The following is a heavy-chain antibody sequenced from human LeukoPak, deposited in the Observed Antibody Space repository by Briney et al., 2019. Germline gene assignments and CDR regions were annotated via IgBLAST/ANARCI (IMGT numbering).Heavy chain of an antibody. CDR3: ARDRPDMVRGVIKVYYYYYMDV. CDR1: GGSISSGSYY. D-gene: IGHD3-10*01. CDR2: IYTSGST. V-gene: IGHV4-61*02. J-gene: IGHJ6*03. Sequence: SQTLSLTCTVSGGSISSGSYYWSWIRQPPGKGLEWIGRIYTSGSTNYNPSLKSRVTISVDTSKNQFSLKLSSVTAADTAVYYCARDRPDMVRGVIKVYYYYYMDVWGKGTTVTVSS.